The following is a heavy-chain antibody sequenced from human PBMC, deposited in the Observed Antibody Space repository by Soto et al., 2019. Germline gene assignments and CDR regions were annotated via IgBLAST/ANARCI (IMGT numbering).Heavy chain of an antibody. CDR1: GFSFTGYY. Sequence: ASVKVSCKASGFSFTGYYIHWLRQAPGQGLEWMGWINANSGGTDYAQKFQGRVTLTRDTSISTAYVKLSRLRSDDTAVYYCAPHYPDSSGYFDHWGQGTLVTVSS. V-gene: IGHV1-2*02. J-gene: IGHJ4*02. CDR3: APHYPDSSGYFDH. CDR2: INANSGGT. D-gene: IGHD3-22*01.